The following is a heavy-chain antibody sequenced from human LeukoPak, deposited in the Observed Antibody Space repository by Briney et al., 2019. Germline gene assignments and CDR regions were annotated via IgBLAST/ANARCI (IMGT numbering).Heavy chain of an antibody. Sequence: GGSLRLSCAASRFTFSSYAMHWVRQAPGKGLEWVAVISYDGSNKYYADSVKGRFTISRDNSKNTLYLQMNSLRAEDTAVYYCAREGSSSWYGWFDYWGQGTLVTVSS. CDR3: AREGSSSWYGWFDY. CDR2: ISYDGSNK. CDR1: RFTFSSYA. V-gene: IGHV3-30*04. J-gene: IGHJ4*02. D-gene: IGHD6-13*01.